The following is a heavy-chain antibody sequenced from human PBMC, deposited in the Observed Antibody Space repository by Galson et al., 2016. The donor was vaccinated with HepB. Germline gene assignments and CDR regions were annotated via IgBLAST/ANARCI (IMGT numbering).Heavy chain of an antibody. CDR2: IYQGETA. CDR1: GVSITSGGFS. Sequence: TLSLTCAVSGVSITSGGFSWNWVRQPPGKGLEWIGYIYQGETAYYTPSLRSRVTMALHRTNNLFSLKLSSVTAADTAVYYCARGTYDFWSGFSPTEYYFDYWGQGALVAGSS. J-gene: IGHJ4*02. CDR3: ARGTYDFWSGFSPTEYYFDY. D-gene: IGHD3-3*01. V-gene: IGHV4-30-2*01.